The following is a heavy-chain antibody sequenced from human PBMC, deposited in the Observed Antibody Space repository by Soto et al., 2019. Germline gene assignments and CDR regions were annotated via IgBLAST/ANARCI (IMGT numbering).Heavy chain of an antibody. J-gene: IGHJ4*02. CDR2: INHSGST. Sequence: QVQLQQWGAGLLKPSETLSLTCAVYGGSFSGYYWYWIRQPPGKGLEWMGEINHSGSTNYNPSLKSRVTISVDTSKNQFSLKLSSVTAADTAVYYCARGWGTIFDYWGQGTLVTVSS. V-gene: IGHV4-34*01. CDR3: ARGWGTIFDY. D-gene: IGHD7-27*01. CDR1: GGSFSGYY.